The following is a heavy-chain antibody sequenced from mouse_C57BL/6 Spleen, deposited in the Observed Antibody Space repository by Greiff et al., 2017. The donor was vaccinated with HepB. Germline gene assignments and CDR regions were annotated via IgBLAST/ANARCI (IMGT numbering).Heavy chain of an antibody. D-gene: IGHD1-1*01. Sequence: VQLQQPGAELWFPGAPLNLSAKALANTFTSYWMPGVKRRPEQGLEGIGEIDPSDSYTNYNQKLKGKSTLTVDKSSSTAYMQLSSLTSEDSAVYYCARGAITTVEGFAYWGQGTLVTVSA. J-gene: IGHJ3*01. V-gene: IGHV1-69*01. CDR2: IDPSDSYT. CDR1: ANTFTSYW. CDR3: ARGAITTVEGFAY.